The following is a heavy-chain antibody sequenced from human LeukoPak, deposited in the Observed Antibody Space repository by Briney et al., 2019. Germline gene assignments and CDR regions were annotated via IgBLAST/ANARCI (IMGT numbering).Heavy chain of an antibody. J-gene: IGHJ3*02. CDR2: IRSSSSTI. D-gene: IGHD2-15*01. CDR3: ARDSGYAFDT. CDR1: EFTLSSYR. V-gene: IGHV3-48*02. Sequence: AGGSLRLSCAASEFTLSSYRMNWVRQAPGKGLEWVSYIRSSSSTIYYADSVKGRFTISSDNTKNSLYLQMNTLRDEDTAVYFYARDSGYAFDTWGQGTMVTVSS.